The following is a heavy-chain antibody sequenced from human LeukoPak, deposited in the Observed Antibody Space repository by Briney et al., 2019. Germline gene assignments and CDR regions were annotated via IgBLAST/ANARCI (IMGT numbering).Heavy chain of an antibody. CDR2: INPNSGGT. CDR1: GYTFTGYY. Sequence: ASVKVSCKASGYTFTGYYMHWVRQAPGQGLEWMGWINPNSGGTNYAQKFQGRVTMTRDTSISTVYMELSSLRSEDTAVYYCATAGASVTKFGYWGQGTLVTVSS. CDR3: ATAGASVTKFGY. D-gene: IGHD4-17*01. V-gene: IGHV1-2*02. J-gene: IGHJ4*02.